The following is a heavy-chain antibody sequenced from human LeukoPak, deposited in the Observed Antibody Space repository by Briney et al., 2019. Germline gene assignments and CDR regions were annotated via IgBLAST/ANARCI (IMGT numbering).Heavy chain of an antibody. Sequence: GGSLRLSCAASGFTFSGYSMNWVRQAPGKGLEWVSSISSSSSYIYYADSVMGRFTISRDNAKNSLYLQMNSLRAEDTAVYYCARAGSDYDFWSGYPYGYFDYWGQGTLVTVSS. CDR3: ARAGSDYDFWSGYPYGYFDY. V-gene: IGHV3-21*01. D-gene: IGHD3-3*01. J-gene: IGHJ4*02. CDR1: GFTFSGYS. CDR2: ISSSSSYI.